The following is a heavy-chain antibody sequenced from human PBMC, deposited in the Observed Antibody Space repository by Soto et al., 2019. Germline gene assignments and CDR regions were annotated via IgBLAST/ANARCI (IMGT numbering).Heavy chain of an antibody. Sequence: VQLVQSGSEVKKPGASVKVSCKASGFTFTSYGIIWVRQAPGQGLEWMAWISIYNDNTKYAQKFQGRITMTTDTSTSTAYMELRSLRSDDTAVYYCARETYYFGSGTYDDGMDVWGQGTTVTVSS. V-gene: IGHV1-18*04. CDR2: ISIYNDNT. D-gene: IGHD3-10*01. CDR1: GFTFTSYG. CDR3: ARETYYFGSGTYDDGMDV. J-gene: IGHJ6*02.